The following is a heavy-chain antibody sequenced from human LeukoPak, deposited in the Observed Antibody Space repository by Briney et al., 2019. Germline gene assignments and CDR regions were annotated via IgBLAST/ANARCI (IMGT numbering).Heavy chain of an antibody. CDR1: GFTFSSYA. Sequence: GGSLRLSCAASGFTFSSYAMHWVRQAPGKGLEWVAVISYDGSNKYYADSVKGRFTISRDNSKNTLYLQMNSLRAEDTAVYYCARDFGFSDRPLLDYWGQGTLVTVSS. J-gene: IGHJ4*02. CDR3: ARDFGFSDRPLLDY. D-gene: IGHD3-10*01. CDR2: ISYDGSNK. V-gene: IGHV3-30-3*01.